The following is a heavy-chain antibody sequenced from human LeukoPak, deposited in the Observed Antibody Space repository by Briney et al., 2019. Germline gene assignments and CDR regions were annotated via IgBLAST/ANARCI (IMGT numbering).Heavy chain of an antibody. CDR3: ARDIRPLSYMDV. CDR1: GFTFSSYS. J-gene: IGHJ6*03. CDR2: ISSSSSYI. D-gene: IGHD2-21*01. Sequence: GGSLRLSCAASGFTFSSYSMNWVRQAPGKGLEWVSFISSSSSYIYYADSVKGRFTISRDNAKNSLYLQMNSLRAEDTAVYYCARDIRPLSYMDVWGKGTTVTVS. V-gene: IGHV3-21*04.